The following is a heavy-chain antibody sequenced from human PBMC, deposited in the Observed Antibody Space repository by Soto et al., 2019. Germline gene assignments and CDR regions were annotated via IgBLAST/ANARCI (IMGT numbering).Heavy chain of an antibody. J-gene: IGHJ4*02. CDR3: ARDQDCSGGSCYYFDY. D-gene: IGHD2-15*01. CDR1: GFTFSSYA. CDR2: ISYDGSNK. Sequence: GGSLRLSCAASGFTFSSYAMHWVRQAPGKGLEWVAVISYDGSNKFYADSVKGRFTISRDNSKNTLYLQMNSLRAEDTAVYYCARDQDCSGGSCYYFDYWGQGTLGTVSS. V-gene: IGHV3-30-3*01.